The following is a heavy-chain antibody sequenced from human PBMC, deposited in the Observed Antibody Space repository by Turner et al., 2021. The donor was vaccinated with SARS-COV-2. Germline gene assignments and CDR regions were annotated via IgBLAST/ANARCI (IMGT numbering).Heavy chain of an antibody. V-gene: IGHV4-39*01. CDR3: ARLRPTQNFDY. Sequence: QLQLQESGPGLGKPSETLSLTCTVSGGSISSSSYYWGWIRQPPGKGLEWIGSIYYSGSTDYNQSLKSRVTISVDTSKNQFSLKLSSVTAADTDVYYCARLRPTQNFDYWGQGTLVTVSS. CDR1: GGSISSSSYY. CDR2: IYYSGST. D-gene: IGHD1-1*01. J-gene: IGHJ4*02.